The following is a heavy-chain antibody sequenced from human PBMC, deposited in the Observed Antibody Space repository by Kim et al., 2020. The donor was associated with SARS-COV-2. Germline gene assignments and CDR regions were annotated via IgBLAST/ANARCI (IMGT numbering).Heavy chain of an antibody. J-gene: IGHJ4*02. CDR1: GYTFTGYY. Sequence: ASVKVSCKASGYTFTGYYMHWVRQAPGQGLEWMGRINPNSGGTNYAQKFQGRVTMTRDTSISTAYLELSRLRSDDTAVYYCARDEGHSSGWYDYWGQGTLVTVSS. D-gene: IGHD6-19*01. CDR2: INPNSGGT. V-gene: IGHV1-2*06. CDR3: ARDEGHSSGWYDY.